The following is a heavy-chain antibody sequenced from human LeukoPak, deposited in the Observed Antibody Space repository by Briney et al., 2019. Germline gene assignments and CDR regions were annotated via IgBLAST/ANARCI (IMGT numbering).Heavy chain of an antibody. Sequence: PGGSLRLSCAASRFTFSSYWMTWVRQAPGKGLEWVANINQDGNETYYVDSVKGRFTISRDNAKNSLYLQMNSLRAEDTAVYYCARGGRGYTDNWFDLWGQGTLVTVSS. CDR3: ARGGRGYTDNWFDL. CDR2: INQDGNET. CDR1: RFTFSSYW. J-gene: IGHJ5*02. V-gene: IGHV3-7*01. D-gene: IGHD5-18*01.